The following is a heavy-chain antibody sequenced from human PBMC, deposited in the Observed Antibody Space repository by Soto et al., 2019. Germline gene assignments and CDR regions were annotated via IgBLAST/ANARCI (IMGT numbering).Heavy chain of an antibody. CDR1: GYKFAVSG. J-gene: IGHJ4*02. CDR2: ISAKSGDT. Sequence: ASVKVSCKASGYKFAVSGFIWARQAPGQGLEWMGWISAKSGDTNYAQNLQGRVTMTTDTSTSTAYMEMRSLTSDDTAVYYCARAGASNLNYVSSSSWGKGTLVTISS. V-gene: IGHV1-18*04. CDR3: ARAGASNLNYVSSSS. D-gene: IGHD3-10*02.